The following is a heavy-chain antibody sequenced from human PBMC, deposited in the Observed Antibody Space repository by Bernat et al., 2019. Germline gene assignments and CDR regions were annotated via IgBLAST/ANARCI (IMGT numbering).Heavy chain of an antibody. Sequence: QVQLVESGGGVVQPGRSLRLSCAASGFTFRNFGMHWVRQPPGKGLEWVAIIWDDGSNKYYADSVKGRFTISRDNSRNTVYLQMNSLRAEDTAVYYCARHSGSCSGGSCSDWYFDLWGRGTLVTVYS. V-gene: IGHV3-33*01. J-gene: IGHJ2*01. CDR1: GFTFRNFG. CDR2: IWDDGSNK. CDR3: ARHSGSCSGGSCSDWYFDL. D-gene: IGHD2-15*01.